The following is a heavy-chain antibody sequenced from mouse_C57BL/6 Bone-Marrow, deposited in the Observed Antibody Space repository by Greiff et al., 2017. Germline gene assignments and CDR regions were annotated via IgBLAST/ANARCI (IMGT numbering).Heavy chain of an antibody. CDR3: ASYDYDVDY. D-gene: IGHD2-4*01. J-gene: IGHJ2*01. Sequence: VQLQQPGAELVKPGASVKVSCKASGYTFTSYWMNWVKQRPGQGLEWLGRIHPSDSDTNYNQKLKGKATLTVDKSSSTAYMQLSSLTSEDSAVYYCASYDYDVDYWGQGTTLTVSS. CDR1: GYTFTSYW. V-gene: IGHV1-74*01. CDR2: IHPSDSDT.